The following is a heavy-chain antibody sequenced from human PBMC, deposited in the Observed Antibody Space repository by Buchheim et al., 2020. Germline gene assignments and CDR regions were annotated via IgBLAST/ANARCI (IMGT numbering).Heavy chain of an antibody. D-gene: IGHD2-15*01. V-gene: IGHV3-11*01. Sequence: QLHLVESGGGLVKPGGSLRLSCAASGFSFSEYYMSWIRQAPGKGLEWLSYISSSGNTIYYTDSVRGRFTISRDNAKNSLDLQMNSLRAEDTAVYYCVRDGGVHPDPIFDSWGQGTL. CDR2: ISSSGNTI. CDR1: GFSFSEYY. J-gene: IGHJ4*02. CDR3: VRDGGVHPDPIFDS.